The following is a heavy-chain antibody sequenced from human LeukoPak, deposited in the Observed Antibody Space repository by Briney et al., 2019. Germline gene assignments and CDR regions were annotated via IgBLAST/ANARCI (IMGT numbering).Heavy chain of an antibody. J-gene: IGHJ6*02. CDR2: INHSGTT. CDR1: GGSFSGYY. D-gene: IGHD6-25*01. Sequence: SETLSLTCTVYGGSFSGYYWTWIRQSPGKELEWIGEINHSGTTNYNPSLKSRVTISVDTSKNQFSLNLSSVTAADTAVYYCTRRGPSGSYYYYFAMDVWGQGTTVTVSS. CDR3: TRRGPSGSYYYYFAMDV. V-gene: IGHV4-34*01.